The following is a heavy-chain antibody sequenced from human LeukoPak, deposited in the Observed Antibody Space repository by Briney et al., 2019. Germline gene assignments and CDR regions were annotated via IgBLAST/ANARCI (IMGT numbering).Heavy chain of an antibody. Sequence: PGRSLRLSCAASGFTFDDYAMHWVRQAPRKGLEWVSGISWNSGSIGYADSVKGRFTISRDSAKNSLYLQMNSLRAEDTALYYCAKVGDSSGYYNPYFDYWGQGTLVTVSS. CDR2: ISWNSGSI. V-gene: IGHV3-9*01. CDR1: GFTFDDYA. D-gene: IGHD3-22*01. CDR3: AKVGDSSGYYNPYFDY. J-gene: IGHJ4*02.